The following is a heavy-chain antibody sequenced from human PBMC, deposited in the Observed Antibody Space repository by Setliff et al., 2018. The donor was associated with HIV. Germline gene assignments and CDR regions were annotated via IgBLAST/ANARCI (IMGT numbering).Heavy chain of an antibody. D-gene: IGHD3-3*01. J-gene: IGHJ4*02. Sequence: SETLSLTCTVSGGSISSSYWSWIRQPPGKGLEWIGYIYYSGSTNYNPSLKSRVTISVDTSRNQFSLKLTSGTAADTAIYYCARGVNFDYWGQGTQVTVSS. V-gene: IGHV4-59*01. CDR1: GGSISSSY. CDR3: ARGVNFDY. CDR2: IYYSGST.